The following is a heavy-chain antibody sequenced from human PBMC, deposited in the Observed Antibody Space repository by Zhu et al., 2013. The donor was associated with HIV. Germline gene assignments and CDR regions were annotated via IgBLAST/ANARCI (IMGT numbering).Heavy chain of an antibody. CDR2: INHSGST. J-gene: IGHJ4*02. CDR3: ARTTTVITRAYDY. CDR1: GGSFSGYY. D-gene: IGHD4-17*01. V-gene: IGHV4-34*01. Sequence: QVQLQQWGAGLLKPSETLSLTCAVYGGSFSGYYWSWIRQPPGKGLEWIGEINHSGSTNYNPSLKSRVTISVDTSKNQFSLKLSSVTAADTAVYYCARTTTVITRAYDYWGQGTLVTVSS.